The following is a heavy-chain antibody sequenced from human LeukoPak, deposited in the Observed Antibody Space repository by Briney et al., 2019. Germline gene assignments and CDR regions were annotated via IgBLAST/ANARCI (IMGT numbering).Heavy chain of an antibody. CDR3: ASRFRITIFGVVIPPFDY. CDR1: GFTFSSYA. Sequence: GGSLRLSCAASGFTFSSYAMSWVRQAPGKGLEWVSALSGSGGSTYYADSVKGRFTISRDNSKNTLYLQMNSLRAEDTAVYYCASRFRITIFGVVIPPFDYWGQGTLVTVSS. D-gene: IGHD3-3*01. J-gene: IGHJ4*02. CDR2: LSGSGGST. V-gene: IGHV3-23*01.